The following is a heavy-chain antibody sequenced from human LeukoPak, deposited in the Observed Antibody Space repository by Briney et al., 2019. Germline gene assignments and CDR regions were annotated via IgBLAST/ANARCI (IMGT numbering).Heavy chain of an antibody. CDR3: AREAVAGSPRRGNPYNCFDY. CDR2: IYTSGST. D-gene: IGHD6-19*01. J-gene: IGHJ4*02. Sequence: SETLSLTCTVSGGSISSGSYYWSWIRQPAGKGLEWIGRIYTSGSTNYNPSLKSRVTISVGTSKNQFSLKLSSVTAADTAVYYCAREAVAGSPRRGNPYNCFDYWGQGTLVTVSS. CDR1: GGSISSGSYY. V-gene: IGHV4-61*02.